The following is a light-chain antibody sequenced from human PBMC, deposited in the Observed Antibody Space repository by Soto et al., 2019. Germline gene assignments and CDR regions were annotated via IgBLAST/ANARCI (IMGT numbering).Light chain of an antibody. CDR2: DAS. CDR3: QQRRNRHRN. V-gene: IGKV3-11*01. J-gene: IGKJ1*01. CDR1: QSVSSY. Sequence: EIVMTQSPATLSLSPGERATLSCRASQSVSSYLAWYQQKPGQAPRLLIYDASNRATGIPARFSGSGSGTDFTLTISSLEPEDFEVYYCQQRRNRHRNFGKGTKVDI.